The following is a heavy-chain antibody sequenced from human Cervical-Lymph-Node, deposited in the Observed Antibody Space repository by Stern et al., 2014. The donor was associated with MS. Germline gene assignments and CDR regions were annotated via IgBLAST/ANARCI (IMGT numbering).Heavy chain of an antibody. V-gene: IGHV5-51*01. CDR1: GYSFTIYY. J-gene: IGHJ4*02. CDR3: ARHVQGFDY. CDR2: IYPYDSDT. Sequence: EVQLVESGAEVKKPGESLKISCKLSGYSFTIYYIAWVRQMPGQCLEWMGVIYPYDSDTTYSPSFQGQVTISADKSITTAYLQWSSLRASDTAMYYCARHVQGFDYWGQGTLVTVSS.